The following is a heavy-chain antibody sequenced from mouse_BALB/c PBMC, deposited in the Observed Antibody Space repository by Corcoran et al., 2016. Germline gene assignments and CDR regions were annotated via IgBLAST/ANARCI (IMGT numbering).Heavy chain of an antibody. Sequence: QIQLVQSGPELKKPGETVKISCKASGYTFTNYGMNWVKQAPGKGLKWMGWINTYTGEPTYADDFKGRFAFSLETSASTAYLQINNLKNEDTATYFCARPVGLAYWGQGTLVTVSA. CDR2: INTYTGEP. D-gene: IGHD3-1*01. V-gene: IGHV9-3-1*01. J-gene: IGHJ3*01. CDR3: ARPVGLAY. CDR1: GYTFTNYG.